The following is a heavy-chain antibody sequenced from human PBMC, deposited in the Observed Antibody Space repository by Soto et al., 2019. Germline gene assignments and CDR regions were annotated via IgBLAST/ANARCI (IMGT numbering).Heavy chain of an antibody. J-gene: IGHJ5*02. CDR2: INHSGST. D-gene: IGHD2-21*02. CDR1: GGSFSGYY. Sequence: SETLSLTCAVYGGSFSGYYWSWIRQPPGKGLEWIGEINHSGSTNYNPSLKSRVTISVDTSKNQFSLKLSSVTAADTAVYYCARGPQGGNSGSDWFDPWGQGTLVTVSS. CDR3: ARGPQGGNSGSDWFDP. V-gene: IGHV4-34*01.